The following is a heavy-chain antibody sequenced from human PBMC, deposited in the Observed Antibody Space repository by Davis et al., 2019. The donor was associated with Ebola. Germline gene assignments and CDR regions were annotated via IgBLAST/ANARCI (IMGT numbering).Heavy chain of an antibody. CDR1: GFTFSSNW. J-gene: IGHJ4*02. D-gene: IGHD6-13*01. Sequence: GESLKISCAASGFTFSSNWMHWVRQAPGKRLVWVSRINSDGGSTSYADAVRGRFTISRDNAKNTLSLHMNSLRVEDTAVYYCARDLRIAAARGTSFDFWGRGTLVTVSS. V-gene: IGHV3-74*01. CDR3: ARDLRIAAARGTSFDF. CDR2: INSDGGST.